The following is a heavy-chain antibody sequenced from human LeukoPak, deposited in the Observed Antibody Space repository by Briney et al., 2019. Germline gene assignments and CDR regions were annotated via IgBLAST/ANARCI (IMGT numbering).Heavy chain of an antibody. V-gene: IGHV4-38-2*02. CDR3: ARSLRFAFDI. J-gene: IGHJ3*02. CDR1: GYSISTGYY. D-gene: IGHD4-17*01. CDR2: FYHGGST. Sequence: PSETLSLTCTVSGYSISTGYYWDWIRQPPGKGLEWIGTFYHGGSTYYNPSLKSRVTISVDTSKNQFSLKLSSVTAADTAVYYCARSLRFAFDIWGQGTMVTVSS.